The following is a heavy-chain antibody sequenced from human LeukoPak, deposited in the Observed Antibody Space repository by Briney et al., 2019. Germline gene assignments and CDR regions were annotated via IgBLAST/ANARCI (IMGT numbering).Heavy chain of an antibody. J-gene: IGHJ6*02. V-gene: IGHV4-31*03. D-gene: IGHD3-22*01. Sequence: PSETLSLTCTVSGGSISSGGYYWSWIRQHPGKGLEWIGYIYYSGSTYYNPSLKSRVTISVDTSKNQFSLKLSSVTAADTAVYYCASLARFSYYDSSGCYTPFYYYYGMDVWGQGTTVTVSS. CDR3: ASLARFSYYDSSGCYTPFYYYYGMDV. CDR2: IYYSGST. CDR1: GGSISSGGYY.